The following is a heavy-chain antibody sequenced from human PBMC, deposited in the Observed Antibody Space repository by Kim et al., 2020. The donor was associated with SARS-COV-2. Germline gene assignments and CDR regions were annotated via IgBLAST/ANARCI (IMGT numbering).Heavy chain of an antibody. CDR1: GYSFTSYW. V-gene: IGHV5-51*01. D-gene: IGHD4-17*01. CDR3: ASSPDGFKRWGAFDI. J-gene: IGHJ3*02. Sequence: GESLKISCKGSGYSFTSYWIGWVRQMPGKGLEWMGIIYPGDSDTRYSPSFQGQVTISADKSISTAYLQWSSLKASDTAMYYCASSPDGFKRWGAFDIWGQGTMVTVSS. CDR2: IYPGDSDT.